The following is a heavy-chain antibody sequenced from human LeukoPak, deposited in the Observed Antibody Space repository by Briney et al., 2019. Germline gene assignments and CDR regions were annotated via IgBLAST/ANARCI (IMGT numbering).Heavy chain of an antibody. J-gene: IGHJ6*04. CDR3: VRGGGYCSSTSCPIGGGMDV. D-gene: IGHD2-2*01. CDR2: ISAYNGNT. CDR1: GYTFTSYG. V-gene: IGHV1-18*04. Sequence: GASVKVSCKASGYTFTSYGISWVRQAPGQGLEWMGWISAYNGNTNYAQKLQGRVTMTTDTPTSTAYMELRSLRSDDTAVYYCVRGGGYCSSTSCPIGGGMDVWGKGTTVTVSS.